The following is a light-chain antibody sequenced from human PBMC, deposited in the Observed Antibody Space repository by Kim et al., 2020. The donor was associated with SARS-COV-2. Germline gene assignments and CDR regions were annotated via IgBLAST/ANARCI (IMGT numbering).Light chain of an antibody. J-gene: IGKJ3*01. Sequence: PGDRATLSGRASQSVSSSYLAWYQQKPGQSPRLLIYGASSRATGIPDRFSGSGSGTDFTLTISRLEPEDFAVYYCKQYGGSPLFTFGPGTKVDIK. V-gene: IGKV3-20*01. CDR1: QSVSSSY. CDR3: KQYGGSPLFT. CDR2: GAS.